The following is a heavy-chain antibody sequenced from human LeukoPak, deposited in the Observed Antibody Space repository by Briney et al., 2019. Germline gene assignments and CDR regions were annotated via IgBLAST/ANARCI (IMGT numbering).Heavy chain of an antibody. J-gene: IGHJ6*03. CDR1: GGSFSGYY. D-gene: IGHD2-15*01. CDR3: ATLAAPRYSPYYYYYMDV. CDR2: INHSGST. Sequence: PSETLSLTCAVSGGSFSGYYWSWIRQPPGKGLEWIGEINHSGSTNYNPSLTSRVTISVDTSKNQFSLKLSSVTAADTAVYYCATLAAPRYSPYYYYYMDVWGKGTTVTVSS. V-gene: IGHV4-34*01.